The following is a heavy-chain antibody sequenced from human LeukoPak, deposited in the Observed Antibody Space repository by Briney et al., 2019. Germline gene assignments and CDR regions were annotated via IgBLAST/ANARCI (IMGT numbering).Heavy chain of an antibody. Sequence: PGGSLRLSCAASGFTFSSYWMHWVRQAPGKGLVWVSRINSDGSSTSYADSVKGRFTISRDNAKNTLYLQMNSLRAEDTAVYYCAREAGRLLLRRYFDYWGQGTLVTVSS. V-gene: IGHV3-74*01. D-gene: IGHD3-22*01. CDR1: GFTFSSYW. J-gene: IGHJ4*02. CDR2: INSDGSST. CDR3: AREAGRLLLRRYFDY.